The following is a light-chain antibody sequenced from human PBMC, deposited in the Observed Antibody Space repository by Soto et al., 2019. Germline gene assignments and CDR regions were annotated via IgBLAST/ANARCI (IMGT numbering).Light chain of an antibody. Sequence: QSVLTQPASVSGSPGQSITISCTGTSGDIGGYNYVSWYQQHPGKAPKLMIYEVFNRPSGVSDRFSGSKSGKTASLTIFGLQAEDEADYYCSSYTGSNTPVFGGGTQLTVL. CDR3: SSYTGSNTPV. CDR2: EVF. J-gene: IGLJ7*01. V-gene: IGLV2-14*01. CDR1: SGDIGGYNY.